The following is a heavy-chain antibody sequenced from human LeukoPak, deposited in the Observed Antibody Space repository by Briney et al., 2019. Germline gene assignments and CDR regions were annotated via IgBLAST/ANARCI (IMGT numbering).Heavy chain of an antibody. V-gene: IGHV3-21*04. Sequence: GGSLRLSCAASGFTFSSYSMNWVRQAPGKGLEWVSSISSSSYIYYADSVKGRFTISRDNAKNSLYLQMNSLRAEDTALYYCARAATTVTPDYWGQGTLVTVSS. D-gene: IGHD4-17*01. J-gene: IGHJ4*02. CDR3: ARAATTVTPDY. CDR1: GFTFSSYS. CDR2: ISSSSYI.